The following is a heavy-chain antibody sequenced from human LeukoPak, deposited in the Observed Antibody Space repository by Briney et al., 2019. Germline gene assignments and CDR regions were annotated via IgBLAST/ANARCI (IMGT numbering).Heavy chain of an antibody. CDR1: GDSVSSNSAA. CDR3: ARDISPEYSSWRTDAFDI. J-gene: IGHJ3*02. V-gene: IGHV6-1*01. Sequence: SQTLSLTCAISGDSVSSNSAAWNWIRQSPSRGLEWLGRTYYRSKWYNDYAVSVKSRVTINPDTSKNQFSMQLNSVTPEDTAVYYCARDISPEYSSWRTDAFDIWGQGTMVTVSS. CDR2: TYYRSKWYN. D-gene: IGHD6-6*01.